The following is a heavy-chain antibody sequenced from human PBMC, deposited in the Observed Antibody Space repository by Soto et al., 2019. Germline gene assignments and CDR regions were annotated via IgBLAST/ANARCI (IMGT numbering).Heavy chain of an antibody. Sequence: QVQLQESGPGLVKPSETLSLTCTVSGGSISSYYWSWIRQPPGKGLEWIGYIYYSGSTNYNPSLQSRVTLSVDTSKTQFSLKLSSVTAADTAVYYCARDVEMAAYFDYWGQGTLVTVSS. D-gene: IGHD6-19*01. CDR3: ARDVEMAAYFDY. J-gene: IGHJ4*02. CDR2: IYYSGST. V-gene: IGHV4-59*01. CDR1: GGSISSYY.